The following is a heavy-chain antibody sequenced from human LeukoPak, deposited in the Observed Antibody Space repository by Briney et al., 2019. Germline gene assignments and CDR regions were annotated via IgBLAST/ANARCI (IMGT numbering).Heavy chain of an antibody. V-gene: IGHV4-4*09. Sequence: PSETLSLTCTVSGGSISSYYWSWIRQPPGKGLEWIGYIYTSGSTNYNPSLKSRVTISVDTSKNQFSLRLSSVTAADTAVYYCERQTGGGIWDYWGQGTLVTVSS. CDR1: GGSISSYY. CDR2: IYTSGST. D-gene: IGHD3-16*01. CDR3: ERQTGGGIWDY. J-gene: IGHJ4*02.